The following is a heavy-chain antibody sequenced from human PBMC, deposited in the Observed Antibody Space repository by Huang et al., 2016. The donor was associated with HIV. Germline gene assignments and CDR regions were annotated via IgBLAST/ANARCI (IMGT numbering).Heavy chain of an antibody. CDR1: GGSFNNFG. CDR2: IIPRFGTR. CDR3: AKRGGAWGSPYAFDL. J-gene: IGHJ3*01. D-gene: IGHD3-16*01. Sequence: QVQLVQSGAEVRKPGSSVKVSCRASGGSFNNFGINWVRQAPGQGLEWMGGIIPRFGTRNYAQRFKDRVTITADETTGVVHLEVTSLRSDDTAVYFCAKRGGAWGSPYAFDLWGPGTMVTVSS. V-gene: IGHV1-69*13.